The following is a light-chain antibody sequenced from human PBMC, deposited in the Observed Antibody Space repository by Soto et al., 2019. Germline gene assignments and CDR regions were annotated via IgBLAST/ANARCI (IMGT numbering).Light chain of an antibody. CDR1: SSDIGGYNY. V-gene: IGLV2-14*01. CDR2: EVS. CDR3: SSWARSLYV. Sequence: QSVLAQPASVSGSPGQSITISCTGTSSDIGGYNYVSWYQQHPGKAPKLMIYEVSKRPSGVSNRFYGSKSGNTASLTISGLQAEDEADYYCSSWARSLYVFGSGTKVTVL. J-gene: IGLJ1*01.